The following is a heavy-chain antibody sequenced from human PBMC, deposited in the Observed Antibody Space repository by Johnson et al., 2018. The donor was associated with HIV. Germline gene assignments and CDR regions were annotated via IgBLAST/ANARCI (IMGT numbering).Heavy chain of an antibody. CDR1: GFTVSSNY. CDR2: INTGGST. Sequence: MQLVESGGGLVQPGGSLRLSCAASGFTVSSNYMSWVRQAPGKGLEWVSLINTGGSTYYADSVKGRFTISRDNSKNTLYLQMNSLRAEDTAVYYCARDRGSMPAVAFDIWGQGTMVTVSS. CDR3: ARDRGSMPAVAFDI. J-gene: IGHJ3*02. D-gene: IGHD2-2*01. V-gene: IGHV3-66*01.